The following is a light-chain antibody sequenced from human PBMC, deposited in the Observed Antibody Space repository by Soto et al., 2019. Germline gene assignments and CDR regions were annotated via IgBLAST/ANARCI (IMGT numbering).Light chain of an antibody. CDR3: QQRSNWPT. J-gene: IGKJ5*01. V-gene: IGKV3D-20*02. Sequence: DIVLTQSPGTLSLSPGERATLSCRASQTVRNNYLAWYHQKPGQAPRLLIYDASSRATGIPDRFSGSGSGTEFTLTISSLEPEDFAVYYCQQRSNWPTFGQGTRLEIK. CDR2: DAS. CDR1: QTVRNNY.